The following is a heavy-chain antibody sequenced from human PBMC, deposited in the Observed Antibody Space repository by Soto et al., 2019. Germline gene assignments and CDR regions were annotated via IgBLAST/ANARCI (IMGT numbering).Heavy chain of an antibody. CDR2: IYYSGST. J-gene: IGHJ4*02. CDR3: ARGSLTIFGVVICDY. V-gene: IGHV4-39*01. Sequence: SETLSLTCTVSGGSISGSSYYWGWIRQPPGKGLEWIGSIYYSGSTYYNPSLKSRVTISVDTSKNQFSLKLSSVTAADTAVYYCARGSLTIFGVVICDYWGQGTLVTVSS. CDR1: GGSISGSSYY. D-gene: IGHD3-3*01.